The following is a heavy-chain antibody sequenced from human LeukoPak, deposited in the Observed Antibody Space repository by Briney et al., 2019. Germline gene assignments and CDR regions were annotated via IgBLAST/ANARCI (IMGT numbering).Heavy chain of an antibody. CDR3: ARDYDFWSGEPDY. D-gene: IGHD3-3*01. CDR2: ISAYNGNT. Sequence: ASVKVSCKASGYTFTGYYMHWVRQAPGQGLEWMGWISAYNGNTNYAQKLQGRVTMTTDTSTSTAYMELRSLRPDDTAVYYCARDYDFWSGEPDYWGQGTLVTVSS. J-gene: IGHJ4*02. V-gene: IGHV1-18*04. CDR1: GYTFTGYY.